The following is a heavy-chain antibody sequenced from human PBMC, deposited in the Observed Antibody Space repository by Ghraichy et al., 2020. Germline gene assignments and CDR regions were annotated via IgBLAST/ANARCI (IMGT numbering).Heavy chain of an antibody. J-gene: IGHJ4*02. CDR1: GDSISSSNW. D-gene: IGHD3-22*01. Sequence: SETLSLTCAVSGDSISSSNWWSWVRQSPGKGLEWIGEIYHSGSTNYNPSLKSRVTISIDKSKNQFSLKLSSVTAADTAVYFCARWEEAYYYDSSAYLTVWGQGTLVTVSS. CDR3: ARWEEAYYYDSSAYLTV. CDR2: IYHSGST. V-gene: IGHV4-4*02.